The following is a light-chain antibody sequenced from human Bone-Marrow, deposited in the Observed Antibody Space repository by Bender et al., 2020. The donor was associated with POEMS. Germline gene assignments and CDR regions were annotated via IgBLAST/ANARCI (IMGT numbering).Light chain of an antibody. CDR2: EVR. CDR3: ASWDDNLSAVL. Sequence: QSALTQPASVSGSPGQSITISCTGASSDVGAYNLVSWYQQHPGKAPKLLIYEVRKRPSGVPARFSGSKSGTSASLAITGLRSEDEADYFCASWDDNLSAVLFGGGTKLSVL. J-gene: IGLJ2*01. V-gene: IGLV2-14*02. CDR1: SSDVGAYNL.